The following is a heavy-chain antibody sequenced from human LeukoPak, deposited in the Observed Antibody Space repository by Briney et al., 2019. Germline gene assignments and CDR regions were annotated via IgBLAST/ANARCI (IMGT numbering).Heavy chain of an antibody. J-gene: IGHJ4*02. V-gene: IGHV4-59*01. CDR1: GGSISSYY. Sequence: PSETLSLTCTVSGGSISSYYWSWIRQPPGEGLGWIGYIYYSGSTNYNPSLKSRVTISVDTSKNQFSLKLSSVTAADTAVYYCAREGPTRRLDYWGQGTLVTVSS. CDR2: IYYSGST. CDR3: AREGPTRRLDY.